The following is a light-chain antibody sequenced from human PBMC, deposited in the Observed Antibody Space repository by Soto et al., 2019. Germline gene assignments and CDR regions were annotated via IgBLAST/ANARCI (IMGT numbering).Light chain of an antibody. Sequence: EIVLTQSPGTLSLSPGERATLSCRASQSVSSSYLAWYQQKPGQAPRLLIYGASSRATGIPDRFSGSGSETDFTLTISRLEPEEFAVYYCQQYGSSSWTFGQGTNVEI. CDR1: QSVSSSY. CDR3: QQYGSSSWT. V-gene: IGKV3-20*01. CDR2: GAS. J-gene: IGKJ1*01.